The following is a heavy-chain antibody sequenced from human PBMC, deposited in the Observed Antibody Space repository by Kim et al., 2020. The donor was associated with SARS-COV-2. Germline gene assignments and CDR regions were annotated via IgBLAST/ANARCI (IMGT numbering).Heavy chain of an antibody. J-gene: IGHJ4*02. CDR2: ISSSGSTI. CDR1: GFTFSSYE. Sequence: GGSLRLSCAASGFTFSSYEMNWVRQAPGKGLEWVSYISSSGSTIYYADSVKGRFTISRDNAKNSLYLQMNSLRAEDTAVYYCARGYGYKLHYFDYWGQGTLVTVSS. CDR3: ARGYGYKLHYFDY. D-gene: IGHD5-12*01. V-gene: IGHV3-48*03.